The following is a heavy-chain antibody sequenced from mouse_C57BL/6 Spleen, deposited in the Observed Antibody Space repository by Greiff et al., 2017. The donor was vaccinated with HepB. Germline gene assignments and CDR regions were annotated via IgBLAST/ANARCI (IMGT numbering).Heavy chain of an antibody. J-gene: IGHJ1*03. CDR3: ASGYGSSGNFDV. V-gene: IGHV14-2*01. D-gene: IGHD1-1*01. Sequence: VQLKESGAELVKPGASVKLSCTASGFNIKDYYMHWVKQRTEQGLEWIGRIEPEDGETKYAPKFQGKATITADTSSNTAYLQLSRLTSEDTAVYYCASGYGSSGNFDVWGTGTTVTVSS. CDR2: IEPEDGET. CDR1: GFNIKDYY.